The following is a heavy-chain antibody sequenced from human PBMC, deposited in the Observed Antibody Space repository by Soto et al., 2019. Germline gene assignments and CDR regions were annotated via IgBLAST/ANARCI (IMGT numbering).Heavy chain of an antibody. CDR1: GGSISSGGYY. V-gene: IGHV4-31*03. CDR2: IYYSGST. CDR3: ARVWGSGSYFDY. Sequence: SETLSLTCTVSGGSISSGGYYWSWIRQHPGKGLEWIGYIYYSGSTYHNPSLKSRVTISVDTSKNQFSLKLSSVTAADTAVYYCARVWGSGSYFDYWGQGTLVTVSS. D-gene: IGHD6-19*01. J-gene: IGHJ4*02.